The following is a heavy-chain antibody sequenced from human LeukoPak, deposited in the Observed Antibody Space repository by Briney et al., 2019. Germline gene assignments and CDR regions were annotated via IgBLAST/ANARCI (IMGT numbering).Heavy chain of an antibody. Sequence: ASVKVSCKASGGTFSYYAISWVRQAPGQGLEWMGGIIPMFNTTNYAQKFQGRVTITADESTSTAYMELSSLRSEDTAVYYCARKYSSSWSYAFDIWGQGTMVTVSS. CDR1: GGTFSYYA. D-gene: IGHD6-13*01. J-gene: IGHJ3*02. CDR2: IIPMFNTT. CDR3: ARKYSSSWSYAFDI. V-gene: IGHV1-69*13.